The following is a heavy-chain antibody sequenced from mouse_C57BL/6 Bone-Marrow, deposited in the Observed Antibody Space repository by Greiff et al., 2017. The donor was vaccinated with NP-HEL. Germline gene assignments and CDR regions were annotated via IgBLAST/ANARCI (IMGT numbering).Heavy chain of an antibody. V-gene: IGHV5-4*03. CDR1: GFTFSSYA. CDR2: ISDGGSYT. Sequence: EVKLMESGGGLVKPGGSLKLSCAASGFTFSSYAMSWVRQTPEKRLEWVATISDGGSYTYYPDNVKGRFTISRDNAKNNLYLQMSHLKSEDTAMYYCARAGTTVVYYYAMDYWGQGTSVTVSS. CDR3: ARAGTTVVYYYAMDY. J-gene: IGHJ4*01. D-gene: IGHD1-1*01.